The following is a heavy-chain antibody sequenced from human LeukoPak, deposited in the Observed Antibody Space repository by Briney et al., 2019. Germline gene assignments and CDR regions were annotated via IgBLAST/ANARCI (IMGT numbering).Heavy chain of an antibody. V-gene: IGHV4-31*03. CDR3: ARDSGGSWFDP. CDR1: GGSINSSGYY. CDR2: LHYSGST. J-gene: IGHJ5*01. Sequence: SQTLSHTCTVSGGSINSSGYYWSWIRQDPGKGLEWIGYLHYSGSTYYNPSLQSRVHISVDTSKNQFSLNLTSVSAADTAVYFCARDSGGSWFDPWGQGTLVTVSS.